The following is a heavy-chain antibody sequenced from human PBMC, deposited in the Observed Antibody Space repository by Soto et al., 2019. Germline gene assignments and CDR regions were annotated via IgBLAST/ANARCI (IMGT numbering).Heavy chain of an antibody. J-gene: IGHJ3*02. CDR1: GYTFTSYA. D-gene: IGHD3-10*01. Sequence: QVQLVQSGAEVKKPGASVKVSCKASGYTFTSYAMHWVRQAPGQRLEWMGWINAGNGNTKYSQKFQGRVTITRDTSASTAYMELSSLRSEDTAVYYCARDNEWFGELGAFDIWGQGTMVTVSS. CDR2: INAGNGNT. CDR3: ARDNEWFGELGAFDI. V-gene: IGHV1-3*01.